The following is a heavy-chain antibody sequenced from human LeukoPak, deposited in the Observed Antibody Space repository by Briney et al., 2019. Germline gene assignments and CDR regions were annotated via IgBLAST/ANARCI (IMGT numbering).Heavy chain of an antibody. CDR1: GGSVSSTTYF. CDR2: INYSGRT. CDR3: ARYVVYGSGKYYFDY. D-gene: IGHD3-10*01. Sequence: PSETLSLTCTVSGGSVSSTTYFWSWMRQPPGKWLGWIASINYSGRTYYNPSLKSRVTISVDTSDNQFSLKLSSVTAADTAVYSCARYVVYGSGKYYFDYWGQGTLVTVSS. J-gene: IGHJ4*02. V-gene: IGHV4-39*01.